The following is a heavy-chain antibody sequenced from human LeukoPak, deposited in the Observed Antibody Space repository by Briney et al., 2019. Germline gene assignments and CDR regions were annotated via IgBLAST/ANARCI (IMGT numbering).Heavy chain of an antibody. D-gene: IGHD6-13*01. CDR3: ARGAYSSRIDY. Sequence: PGGSLRLSCATSGFTVTSSYMSWVRQAPGKGLEWVSVFSSGGNTYCADSVKGRFTISRDNSKNTLYLQMNSLRDEDAAVYYCARGAYSSRIDYWGQGTLVTVSS. J-gene: IGHJ4*02. V-gene: IGHV3-53*01. CDR1: GFTVTSSY. CDR2: FSSGGNT.